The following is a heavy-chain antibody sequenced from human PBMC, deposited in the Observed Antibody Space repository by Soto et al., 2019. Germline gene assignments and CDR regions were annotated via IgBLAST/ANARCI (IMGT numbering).Heavy chain of an antibody. Sequence: EERLVESGGGFVQPGRSLRLYFSASGFTFSIYWMTWVRQAPGKGLEWVANIKKDESKKSYLDSVRGRFTISRDNAKNSPYLQMDSLTSEDTALYYCARDVSPGSSSWYFDAFDLWGQGTMVTVSS. D-gene: IGHD6-13*01. CDR3: ARDVSPGSSSWYFDAFDL. V-gene: IGHV3-7*05. CDR2: IKKDESKK. CDR1: GFTFSIYW. J-gene: IGHJ3*01.